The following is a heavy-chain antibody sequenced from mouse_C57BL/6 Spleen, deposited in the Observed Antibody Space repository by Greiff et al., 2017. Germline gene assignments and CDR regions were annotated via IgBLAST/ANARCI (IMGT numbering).Heavy chain of an antibody. V-gene: IGHV1-76*01. J-gene: IGHJ4*01. CDR3: AGSYYYGISSYAMDY. Sequence: QVQLQQSGAELVRPGASVKLSCKASGYTFTDYYINWVKQRPGQGLEWIARIYPGSGNTYYNEKFKGKATLTAEKSSSTAYMQLSSLTSEDSAVYFCAGSYYYGISSYAMDYWGQGTSVTVSS. CDR1: GYTFTDYY. D-gene: IGHD1-1*01. CDR2: IYPGSGNT.